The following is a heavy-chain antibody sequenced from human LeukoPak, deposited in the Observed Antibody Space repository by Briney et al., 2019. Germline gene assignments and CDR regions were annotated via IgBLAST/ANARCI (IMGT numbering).Heavy chain of an antibody. CDR3: ARGAIGSSGYRFDY. CDR2: ISGSGGST. CDR1: GFTFSSYA. J-gene: IGHJ4*02. D-gene: IGHD3-22*01. V-gene: IGHV3-23*01. Sequence: PGGSLRLSCAASGFTFSSYAMSWVRQAPGKGLEWVSAISGSGGSTYYADSVKGRFTISRDNSKNTLYLQMNSLRAGDTAVYYCARGAIGSSGYRFDYWGQGTLVTVSS.